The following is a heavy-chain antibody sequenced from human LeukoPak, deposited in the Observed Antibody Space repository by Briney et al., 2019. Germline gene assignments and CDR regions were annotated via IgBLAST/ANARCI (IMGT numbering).Heavy chain of an antibody. CDR3: ARDGATSSFDY. J-gene: IGHJ4*02. V-gene: IGHV3-30-3*01. D-gene: IGHD1-26*01. Sequence: PGGSLRLSCAASGFTFSSYAMHWVRQAPGKGLEWVAVISYDGSNKYYADSVKGRSTISRDNSKNTLYLQMNSLRAEDTAVYYCARDGATSSFDYWGQGTLVTVSS. CDR2: ISYDGSNK. CDR1: GFTFSSYA.